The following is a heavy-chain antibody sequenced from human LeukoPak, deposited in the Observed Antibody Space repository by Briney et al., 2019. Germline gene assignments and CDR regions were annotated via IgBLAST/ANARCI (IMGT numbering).Heavy chain of an antibody. CDR3: AKVGCSSTSCYPI. CDR1: GFTFSSYA. Sequence: PGGSLRLSCAASGFTFSSYAMSWVRQAPGKGLEWVSVISGSGGSTYYADSVKGRFTISRDNSKNTLYLQMNSLRAEDTAVYYCAKVGCSSTSCYPIWGQGTLVTVSS. V-gene: IGHV3-23*01. J-gene: IGHJ4*02. D-gene: IGHD2-2*01. CDR2: ISGSGGST.